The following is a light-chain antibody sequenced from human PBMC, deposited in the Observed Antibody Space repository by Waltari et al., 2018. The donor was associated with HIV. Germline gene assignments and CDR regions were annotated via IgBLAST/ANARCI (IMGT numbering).Light chain of an antibody. Sequence: QSALTQPASVSGSPGQSITIPCTATSSAAVDFESVSWYQHHPGKAPRLLIYDVTKRPSGVSSRFSGSKSGSTASLTISGLQSEDEADFYCCADISGSALVFGGGTKVTVL. J-gene: IGLJ3*02. CDR2: DVT. CDR1: SSAAVDFES. V-gene: IGLV2-14*03. CDR3: CADISGSALV.